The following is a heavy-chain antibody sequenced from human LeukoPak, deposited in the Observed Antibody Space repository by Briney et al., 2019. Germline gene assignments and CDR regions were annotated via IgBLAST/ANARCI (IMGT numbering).Heavy chain of an antibody. CDR3: AKDPEDIVVVPAAIFDY. V-gene: IGHV3-23*01. CDR2: ISGGGGST. CDR1: GFTFSSYA. J-gene: IGHJ4*02. D-gene: IGHD2-2*02. Sequence: GGSLRLSCAASGFTFSSYAMSWVRQAPGKGLEWVSAISGGGGSTYYADSVKGRFTISRDNSKNTLYLQMNSLRAEDTAVYYCAKDPEDIVVVPAAIFDYWGQGTLVTVSS.